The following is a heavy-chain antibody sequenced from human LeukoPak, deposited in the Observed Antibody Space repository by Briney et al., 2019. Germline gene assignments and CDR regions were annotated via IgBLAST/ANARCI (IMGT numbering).Heavy chain of an antibody. Sequence: SETLSLTCAVSGDSISSPNWWSWVRQPPGKGLEWIGEIYHSGSTNYSPSLKSRVTVSVDKSKNQFSLKLSSVTAADTAVYYCAAIASAGFWFDPWGQGTLVTVSS. CDR1: GDSISSPNW. J-gene: IGHJ5*02. V-gene: IGHV4-4*02. D-gene: IGHD6-13*01. CDR3: AAIASAGFWFDP. CDR2: IYHSGST.